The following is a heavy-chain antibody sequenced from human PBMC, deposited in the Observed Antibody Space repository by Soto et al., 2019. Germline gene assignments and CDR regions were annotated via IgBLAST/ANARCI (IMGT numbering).Heavy chain of an antibody. Sequence: PSETLSLTCTVPGGSIINYYCSCIRQPPRKRLEWIGYIYYSGSTNYNPSLKSRVTISVDTSKNQFSLKLSSVTAADTAVYYCARENYYDSSGYYGVDAFDIWGQGTMVTVSS. V-gene: IGHV4-59*01. CDR2: IYYSGST. CDR1: GGSIINYY. J-gene: IGHJ3*02. CDR3: ARENYYDSSGYYGVDAFDI. D-gene: IGHD3-22*01.